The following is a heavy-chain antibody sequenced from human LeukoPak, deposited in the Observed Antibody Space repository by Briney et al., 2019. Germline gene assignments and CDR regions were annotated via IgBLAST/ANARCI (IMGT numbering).Heavy chain of an antibody. CDR1: GFTFSSYA. CDR3: AKDRNFWSGYYLDY. V-gene: IGHV3-30-3*01. CDR2: ISYDGSGK. J-gene: IGHJ4*02. Sequence: PGGSLRLSCAASGFTFSSYAMHWVRQAPGKGLEWVAVISYDGSGKYYADSVKGRFTISRDNSKNTLYLQMNSLRAEDTAVYYCAKDRNFWSGYYLDYWGQGTLVTVSS. D-gene: IGHD3-3*01.